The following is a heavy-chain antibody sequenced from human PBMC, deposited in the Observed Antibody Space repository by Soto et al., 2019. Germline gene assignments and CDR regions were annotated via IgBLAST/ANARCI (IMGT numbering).Heavy chain of an antibody. V-gene: IGHV4-4*02. CDR3: AHRPIVGDAI. CDR2: IFHSGST. D-gene: IGHD1-26*01. CDR1: GGSISNSNW. J-gene: IGHJ4*02. Sequence: QVQLQESGPGLVKPSGTLSLTCAVFGGSISNSNWWTWVRQPPGKGLDWIGEIFHSGSTNYNSSLMGRVTISVDKANNQFSLKLSSVTAADTAVYYWAHRPIVGDAIWGQGTLVTVSS.